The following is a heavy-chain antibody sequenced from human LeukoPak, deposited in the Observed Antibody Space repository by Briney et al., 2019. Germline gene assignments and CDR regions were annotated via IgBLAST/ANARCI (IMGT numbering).Heavy chain of an antibody. CDR1: GGSISSYY. Sequence: SETLSLTCTVSGGSISSYYWSWIRQPPGKGLEWIGYIYYSGSTNYNPSLKSPVTISVDTSKNQFSLKLSSVTAADTAVYYCARQGIGYYYYYMDVWGKGTTVTVSS. CDR3: ARQGIGYYYYYMDV. CDR2: IYYSGST. J-gene: IGHJ6*03. D-gene: IGHD2-2*01. V-gene: IGHV4-59*08.